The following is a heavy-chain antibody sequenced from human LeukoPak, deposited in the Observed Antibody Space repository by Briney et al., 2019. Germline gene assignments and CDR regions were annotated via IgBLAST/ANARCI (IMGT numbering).Heavy chain of an antibody. CDR2: IYHSGST. CDR3: RVWDSSGWYYFDY. Sequence: PSGTLSLTCAVSGGSISSSNWWSWVRQPPGKGLEWIGEIYHSGSTNYNPSLKSRVTISVDKSKNQFSLKLSSVTAADTAVYYCRVWDSSGWYYFDYWGQGTLVTVSS. CDR1: GGSISSSNW. J-gene: IGHJ4*02. D-gene: IGHD6-19*01. V-gene: IGHV4-4*02.